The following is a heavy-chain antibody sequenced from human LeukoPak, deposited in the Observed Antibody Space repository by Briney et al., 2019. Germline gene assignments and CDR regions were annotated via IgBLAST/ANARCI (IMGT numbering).Heavy chain of an antibody. CDR3: ARGWITAGAYYDY. CDR2: IHSDGSNT. Sequence: GGSLRLSCAASGFTFSSYWMHWVRQAPGKGLVWVSRIHSDGSNTSYADSVKGRFTMSRDNAKNTLYLQMNSLRAEDTAVYYCARGWITAGAYYDYWGQGTLVTVSS. J-gene: IGHJ4*02. D-gene: IGHD6-13*01. CDR1: GFTFSSYW. V-gene: IGHV3-74*01.